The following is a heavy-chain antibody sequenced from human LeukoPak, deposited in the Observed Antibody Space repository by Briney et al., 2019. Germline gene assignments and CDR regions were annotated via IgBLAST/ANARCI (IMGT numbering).Heavy chain of an antibody. CDR3: ARGGLELDY. D-gene: IGHD1-7*01. Sequence: SVTLSLTCAVSGGSISSGGYSWSWIRQPPGKGLEWIGYIYHSGSTYYNPSLKSRVTISVDRSKNQFSLKLNSVTAADTAVYYCARGGLELDYWGQGTLVTVSS. V-gene: IGHV4-30-2*01. CDR2: IYHSGST. J-gene: IGHJ4*02. CDR1: GGSISSGGYS.